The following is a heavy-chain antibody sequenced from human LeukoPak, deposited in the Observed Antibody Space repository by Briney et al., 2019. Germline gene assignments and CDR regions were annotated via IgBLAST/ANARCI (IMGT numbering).Heavy chain of an antibody. J-gene: IGHJ5*02. V-gene: IGHV1-2*02. CDR3: ARSSIGDDFWSGYNWFDP. Sequence: ASVKVSCKASGYTFTGYYMHWVRQAPGQGLQWTGWINPNSGGTNYAQKFQGRVTMTRDTSISTAYMELSRLRSDDTAVYYCARSSIGDDFWSGYNWFDPWGQGTLVTVSS. CDR1: GYTFTGYY. D-gene: IGHD3-3*01. CDR2: INPNSGGT.